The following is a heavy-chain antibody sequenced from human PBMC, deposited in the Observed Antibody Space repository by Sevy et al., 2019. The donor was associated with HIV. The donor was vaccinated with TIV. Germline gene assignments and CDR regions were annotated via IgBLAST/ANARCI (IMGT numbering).Heavy chain of an antibody. CDR2: MYTTDSDA. J-gene: IGHJ4*02. D-gene: IGHD6-19*01. V-gene: IGHV5-51*01. CDR1: GYSFTSSW. CDR3: ARRGASGGWYHIDY. Sequence: GESLKISCKASGYSFTSSWIGWVRQMPGKGLEWMGIMYTTDSDARYSPSFEGQVTISVDKSISTAYLQWSSVKASDTAMYYCARRGASGGWYHIDYWGQGTLVTVSS.